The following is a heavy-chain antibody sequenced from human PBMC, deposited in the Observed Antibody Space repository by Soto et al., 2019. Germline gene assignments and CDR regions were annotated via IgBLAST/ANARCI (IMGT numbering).Heavy chain of an antibody. J-gene: IGHJ4*02. CDR3: ARINSGSQGDYFDY. CDR1: GGSISSSSYY. D-gene: IGHD1-26*01. V-gene: IGHV4-39*01. Sequence: SETLSLTCTVSGGSISSSSYYWGWIRQPPGKGLEWIGSIYYSGSTYYNPSLKSRVTISVDTSKNQFSLKLSSVTAADTAVYYCARINSGSQGDYFDYWGQGTLVTVSS. CDR2: IYYSGST.